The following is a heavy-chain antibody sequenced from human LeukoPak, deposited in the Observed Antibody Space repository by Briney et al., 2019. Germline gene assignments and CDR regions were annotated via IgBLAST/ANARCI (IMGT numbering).Heavy chain of an antibody. CDR2: ISSSSSYI. Sequence: TGGSLRLSCAASGFTFSSYSMNWVRQAPGKGLEWVSSISSSSSYIYYADSVKGRFTISRDNAKNSLYLQMNSLRAEDTAVYYCAREGDYYGSGSYFNHGAFDIWGQGTMVTVSS. D-gene: IGHD3-10*01. J-gene: IGHJ3*02. CDR1: GFTFSSYS. CDR3: AREGDYYGSGSYFNHGAFDI. V-gene: IGHV3-21*01.